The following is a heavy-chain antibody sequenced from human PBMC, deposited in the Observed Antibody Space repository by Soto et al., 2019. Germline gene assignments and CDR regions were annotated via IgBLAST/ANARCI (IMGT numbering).Heavy chain of an antibody. CDR1: GYTFIAYN. Sequence: ASVKVSYKASGYTFIAYNMHWVRQAPGQGLEWMGWINLNSGGINYAQKFQGWVTMTRDTSISTAYMEVSRLKSDDTAVYYCARSTETTDAALGYWGQGTLVTVSS. CDR3: ARSTETTDAALGY. CDR2: INLNSGGI. J-gene: IGHJ4*02. D-gene: IGHD4-17*01. V-gene: IGHV1-2*04.